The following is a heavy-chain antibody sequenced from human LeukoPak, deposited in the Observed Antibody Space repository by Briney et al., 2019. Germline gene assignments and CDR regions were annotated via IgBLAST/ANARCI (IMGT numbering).Heavy chain of an antibody. CDR2: MNPHSDNT. J-gene: IGHJ6*03. V-gene: IGHV1-8*01. Sequence: GASVKVSCKASGYTFTSYDINWVRQATGQELEWMGWMNPHSDNTAYAQKFQGRVTMTKNTSISTAYMELSSLRSDDTAVYYCARDREGPVDSSSLNYYYYYMDVWGKGTTVTISS. D-gene: IGHD6-6*01. CDR3: ARDREGPVDSSSLNYYYYYMDV. CDR1: GYTFTSYD.